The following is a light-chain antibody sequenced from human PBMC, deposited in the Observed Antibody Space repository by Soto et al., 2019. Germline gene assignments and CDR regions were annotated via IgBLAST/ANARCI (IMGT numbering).Light chain of an antibody. CDR2: GAS. Sequence: EIVMTQSPATLSVSPGERATLSCRASQSINNNLAWYQQKPGQAPRLLFYGASTRATGIPARFSGSGSGTEFTLTINSLQSEDFAVYYCQQYNNWPPMYTFGQGTKLEIK. CDR3: QQYNNWPPMYT. V-gene: IGKV3-15*01. J-gene: IGKJ2*01. CDR1: QSINNN.